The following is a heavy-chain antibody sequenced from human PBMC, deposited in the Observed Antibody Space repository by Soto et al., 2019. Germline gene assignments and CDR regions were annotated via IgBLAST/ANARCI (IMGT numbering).Heavy chain of an antibody. D-gene: IGHD1-1*01. J-gene: IGHJ4*02. CDR1: GFTFSAYW. CDR2: ISDDGSTA. V-gene: IGHV3-74*01. CDR3: ARGPRVSSTGTGAH. Sequence: PXVSLRLSCSVSGFTFSAYWMHWVRQVAGKGLTWVSRISDDGSTATYADSVKGRFVISRDNAKNSLYLEMNTLRADDSGLYYCARGPRVSSTGTGAHWGRGTLVTVSS.